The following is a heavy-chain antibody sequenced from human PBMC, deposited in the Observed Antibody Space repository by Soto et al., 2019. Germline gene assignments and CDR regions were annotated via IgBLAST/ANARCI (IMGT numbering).Heavy chain of an antibody. J-gene: IGHJ6*02. CDR1: GFTFSSFG. Sequence: QVQVVESGGGVVQPGRSLRLSCAASGFTFSSFGMHWVRQAPGKGLEWVSLIWYDGSKKSYGDSVKGRFTISRDNSRNTVYLQMNSLRADDTGVYYCARDASYYSLWSGYYPSRNGMDVWGQGTTVTVSS. CDR2: IWYDGSKK. CDR3: ARDASYYSLWSGYYPSRNGMDV. V-gene: IGHV3-33*01. D-gene: IGHD3-3*01.